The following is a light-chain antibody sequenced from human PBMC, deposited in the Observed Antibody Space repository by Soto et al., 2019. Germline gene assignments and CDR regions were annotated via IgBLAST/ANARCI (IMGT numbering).Light chain of an antibody. J-gene: IGLJ1*01. CDR1: SSDVGGYDH. V-gene: IGLV2-8*01. CDR3: SSDAGNYNYV. Sequence: ALAQPPSASGSPGQSVTIPCTGTSSDVGGYDHVSWYQQHPGKAPKLMIYEVTKRPAGVPDRFSGSKSGNTASLTVSGLQAEDEADYYCSSDAGNYNYVFGTGTKVTVL. CDR2: EVT.